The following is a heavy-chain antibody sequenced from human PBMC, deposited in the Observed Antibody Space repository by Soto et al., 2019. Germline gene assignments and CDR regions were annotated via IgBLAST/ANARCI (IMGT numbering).Heavy chain of an antibody. CDR3: ARIPRVAMVRGVRFDP. Sequence: QVTLKESGPVLVKPTETLTLTCTVSGFSLSNARMGVSWIRQPPGKALEWLAHIFSNDEKSYSTSLKSRLTISKDTSKSQVVLTMTNMDPGATATYYPARIPRVAMVRGVRFDPWGQGTLVTVYS. CDR2: IFSNDEK. J-gene: IGHJ5*02. V-gene: IGHV2-26*01. D-gene: IGHD3-10*01. CDR1: GFSLSNARMG.